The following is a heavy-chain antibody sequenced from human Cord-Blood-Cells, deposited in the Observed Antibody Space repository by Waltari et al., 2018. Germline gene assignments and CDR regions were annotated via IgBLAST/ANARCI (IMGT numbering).Heavy chain of an antibody. CDR3: AREYGSGSYYDY. CDR2: IYYSGST. CDR1: GGSISSGGYY. Sequence: QVQLQESGPGLVKPSQTLSLTCTVSGGSISSGGYYWSWICQHPGKGLEWIGYIYYSGSTYDNPSLKSRVTISVDTSKNQFSLKLSSVTAADTAVYYCAREYGSGSYYDYWGQGTLVTVSS. J-gene: IGHJ4*02. V-gene: IGHV4-31*03. D-gene: IGHD3-10*01.